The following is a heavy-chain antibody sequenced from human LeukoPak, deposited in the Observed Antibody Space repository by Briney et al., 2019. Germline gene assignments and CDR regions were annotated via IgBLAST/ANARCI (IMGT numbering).Heavy chain of an antibody. CDR2: IYPGDSDT. Sequence: GESLKISCKGSGYSFTSYWIGWVRQMPGKGLEWMGIIYPGDSDTRYSPSFQGQVTISADKSISTAYLQWSSLKASDTAMCYCARLDYYDSSGYDNWFDPWGQGTLVTVSS. CDR1: GYSFTSYW. V-gene: IGHV5-51*01. D-gene: IGHD3-22*01. J-gene: IGHJ5*02. CDR3: ARLDYYDSSGYDNWFDP.